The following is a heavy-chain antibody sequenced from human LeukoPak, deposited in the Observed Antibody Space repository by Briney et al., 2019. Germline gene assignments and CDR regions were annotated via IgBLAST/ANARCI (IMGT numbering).Heavy chain of an antibody. D-gene: IGHD2-21*02. V-gene: IGHV3-7*01. J-gene: IGHJ6*03. CDR2: IKQDGSEK. Sequence: PGGSLRLSCAASGFTFSSYEMSWVRQAPGKGLEWVGNIKQDGSEKYYVDSVKGRFTISRDNARNSLYLQMNSLRAEDTAVYYCARNGAPVVTAITPYYYYMDVWGKGTTVTVSS. CDR1: GFTFSSYE. CDR3: ARNGAPVVTAITPYYYYMDV.